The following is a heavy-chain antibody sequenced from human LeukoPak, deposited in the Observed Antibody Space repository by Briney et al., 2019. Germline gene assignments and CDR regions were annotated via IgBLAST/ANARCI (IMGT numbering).Heavy chain of an antibody. Sequence: TGGSLRLSCTASGFTFGDYAMNWVRQAPGKGLEWVAFIRSKPYGGTPQYAASVKGRFTISRDETKSIAYLQMNSLKTEDTAVYYCTRVGIREYYFDYWGQGTLVAVSS. CDR3: TRVGIREYYFDY. D-gene: IGHD6-6*01. V-gene: IGHV3-49*04. CDR1: GFTFGDYA. J-gene: IGHJ4*02. CDR2: IRSKPYGGTP.